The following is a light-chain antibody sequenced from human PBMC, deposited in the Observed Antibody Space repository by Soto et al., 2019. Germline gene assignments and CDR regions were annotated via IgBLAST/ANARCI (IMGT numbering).Light chain of an antibody. Sequence: QSALTQTASVSGSPGQSINISCTGTSSDVGGYYFVSWYQQYPGKAPKLMIYDVSDRPSGVSPRFSGSKSGNTASLTISGLQAEDEADYYCSSYTTRNTLDVVFGGGTKLTVL. CDR2: DVS. V-gene: IGLV2-14*03. CDR3: SSYTTRNTLDVV. CDR1: SSDVGGYYF. J-gene: IGLJ2*01.